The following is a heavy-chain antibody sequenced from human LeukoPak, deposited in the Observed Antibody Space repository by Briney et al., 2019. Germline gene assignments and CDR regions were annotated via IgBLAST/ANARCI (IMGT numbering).Heavy chain of an antibody. D-gene: IGHD3-22*01. CDR3: ARTEMYYYDSSGYFPFDY. V-gene: IGHV4-59*01. CDR2: IYYSGST. Sequence: KSSETLSPTCTVSGGSISSYYWSWIRQPPGKGLEWIGYIYYSGSTNYNTSLKSRVTISVDTSKNQFSLKLSSVTAADTAVYYCARTEMYYYDSSGYFPFDYWGQGTLVTVSS. J-gene: IGHJ4*02. CDR1: GGSISSYY.